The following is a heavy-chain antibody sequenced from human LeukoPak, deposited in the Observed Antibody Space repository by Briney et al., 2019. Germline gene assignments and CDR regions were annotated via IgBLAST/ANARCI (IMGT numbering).Heavy chain of an antibody. CDR3: ARTISGWLDY. CDR1: GYSFTIYY. CDR2: INPSGGST. Sequence: ASVKVFCKASGYSFTIYYMHWVRQAPGQGLECIGIINPSGGSTSNTQNSQGRVTMTSDMSTSTVYMELSSLRSEDTAVYYCARTISGWLDYWGQGTLITVSA. J-gene: IGHJ4*02. D-gene: IGHD6-19*01. V-gene: IGHV1-46*01.